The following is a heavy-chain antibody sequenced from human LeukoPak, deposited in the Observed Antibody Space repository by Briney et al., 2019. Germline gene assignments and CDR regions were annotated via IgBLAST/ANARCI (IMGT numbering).Heavy chain of an antibody. CDR3: ARASLYYDILTGYSGNNWFDP. J-gene: IGHJ5*02. CDR1: GYTFTSYG. D-gene: IGHD3-9*01. Sequence: ASVKASCKASGYTFTSYGISWVRQAPGQGLEWMGWISAYNGNTNYAQKLQGRVTMTTDTSTSTAYMELRSLRSDDTAVYYCARASLYYDILTGYSGNNWFDPWGQGTLVTVSS. CDR2: ISAYNGNT. V-gene: IGHV1-18*01.